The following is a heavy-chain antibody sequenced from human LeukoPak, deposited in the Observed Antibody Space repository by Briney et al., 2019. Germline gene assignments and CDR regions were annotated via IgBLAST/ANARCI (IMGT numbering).Heavy chain of an antibody. D-gene: IGHD6-19*01. CDR1: GYTFNSYG. V-gene: IGHV1-18*01. Sequence: ASVKVSCKASGYTFNSYGISWVPQAPGQRLEWMGWISGYNGNKNYAQKLQGRVTMTTDTSTSTVYMELRSLRSDDTAVYYCAREEVRRAVAGYFDNWGQGALVTVSS. J-gene: IGHJ4*02. CDR3: AREEVRRAVAGYFDN. CDR2: ISGYNGNK.